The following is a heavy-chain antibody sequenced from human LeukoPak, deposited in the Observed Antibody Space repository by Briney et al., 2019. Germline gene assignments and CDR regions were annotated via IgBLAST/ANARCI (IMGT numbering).Heavy chain of an antibody. V-gene: IGHV4-59*01. CDR3: ARASYSYGSYYYYGMDV. D-gene: IGHD5-18*01. CDR2: IYYSGST. CDR1: GGSISSYY. Sequence: SETLSLTCTVSGGSISSYYWSWIRQPPGKGLEWIGYIYYSGSTNYNPSLKSRVTISVDTSKNQFSLKLSSVTAADTAVYYCARASYSYGSYYYYGMDVWGQGTTVTVSS. J-gene: IGHJ6*02.